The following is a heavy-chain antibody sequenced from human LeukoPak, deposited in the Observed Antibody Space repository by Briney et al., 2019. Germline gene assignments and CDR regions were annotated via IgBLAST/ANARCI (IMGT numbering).Heavy chain of an antibody. CDR1: GFTFSSYG. D-gene: IGHD3-9*01. J-gene: IGHJ4*02. CDR2: ISYDGSNK. V-gene: IGHV3-30*03. CDR3: ARDFWYDILTGRFDY. Sequence: GGSLRLSCAASGFTFSSYGMHWVRQAPGKGLEWVAVISYDGSNKYYADSVKGRFTISRDNSKNTLYLQMNSLRAEDTAVYYCARDFWYDILTGRFDYWGQGTLVAVSS.